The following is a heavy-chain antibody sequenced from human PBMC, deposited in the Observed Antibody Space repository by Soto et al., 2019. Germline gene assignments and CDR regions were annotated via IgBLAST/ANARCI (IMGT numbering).Heavy chain of an antibody. V-gene: IGHV4-34*01. CDR1: GGSFSGYY. J-gene: IGHJ4*02. D-gene: IGHD3-3*01. Sequence: SETLSLTCAVYGGSFSGYYWSWIRQHPGKGLEWIGEINHSGSTNYNPSLKSRVTISVDTSKNQFSLKLSSVTAADTAVYYCARGFQRSYYDFWSGTEVYYFDYWGQGTLVTVSS. CDR3: ARGFQRSYYDFWSGTEVYYFDY. CDR2: INHSGST.